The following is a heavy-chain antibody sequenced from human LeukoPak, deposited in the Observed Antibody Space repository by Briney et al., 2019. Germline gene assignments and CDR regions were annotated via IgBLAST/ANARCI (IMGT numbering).Heavy chain of an antibody. CDR2: FDPEDGET. V-gene: IGHV1-24*01. J-gene: IGHJ6*03. Sequence: GASVKVSCKASGYTFTSYGISWARQAPGQGLEWMGGFDPEDGETIYAQKFQGRVTMTEDTSTDTAYMELSSLRSEDTAVYYCATSLSYSYYYYMDVWGKGTTVTVSS. CDR1: GYTFTSYG. D-gene: IGHD3-16*02. CDR3: ATSLSYSYYYYMDV.